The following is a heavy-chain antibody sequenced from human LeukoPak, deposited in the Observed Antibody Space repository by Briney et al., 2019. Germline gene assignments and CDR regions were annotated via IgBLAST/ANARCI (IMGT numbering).Heavy chain of an antibody. Sequence: GGSLRLSCAASGFTFSSYDMHWVRQGTGKGLEWVSAIGTAGDTYYPGSVKGRFTTSRENAENSLYLQMNSLRVGDTAVYYCARGRGWGTFDIWGRGTMVTVSS. D-gene: IGHD3-10*01. CDR1: GFTFSSYD. CDR3: ARGRGWGTFDI. CDR2: IGTAGDT. J-gene: IGHJ3*02. V-gene: IGHV3-13*04.